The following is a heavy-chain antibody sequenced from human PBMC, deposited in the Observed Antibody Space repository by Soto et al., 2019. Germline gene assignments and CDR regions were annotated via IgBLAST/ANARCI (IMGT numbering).Heavy chain of an antibody. CDR3: ARDLPLHRVAAAGPGWFDP. J-gene: IGHJ5*02. CDR2: ISAYNGNT. D-gene: IGHD6-13*01. CDR1: GYTFTSYG. V-gene: IGHV1-18*01. Sequence: GASVKVSCKASGYTFTSYGISWVRQAPGQGLEWMGWISAYNGNTNYAQKLQGRVTMTTDTSTSTAYMELRSLRSDDTAVYYCARDLPLHRVAAAGPGWFDPWGQGTLVTVSS.